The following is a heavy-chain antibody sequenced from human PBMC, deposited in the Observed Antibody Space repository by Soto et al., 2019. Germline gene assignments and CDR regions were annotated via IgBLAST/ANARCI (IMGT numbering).Heavy chain of an antibody. CDR1: GFTFSSYA. J-gene: IGHJ3*02. V-gene: IGHV3-23*01. CDR2: ISGSGGST. D-gene: IGHD5-12*01. CDR3: ARSRRDGYVNDAFDI. Sequence: EVQLLESGGGLVQPGGSLRLSCAASGFTFSSYAMSWVRQAPGKGLEWVSAISGSGGSTYYADSVKGRFTISRDNAKNTLYLQMNSLRAEDTAVYYCARSRRDGYVNDAFDIWGQGTMVTVSS.